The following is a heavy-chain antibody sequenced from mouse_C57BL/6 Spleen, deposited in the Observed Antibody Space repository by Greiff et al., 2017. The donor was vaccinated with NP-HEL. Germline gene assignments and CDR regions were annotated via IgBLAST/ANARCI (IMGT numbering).Heavy chain of an antibody. CDR1: GYTFTSYW. D-gene: IGHD2-4*01. CDR2: IDPSDSYT. V-gene: IGHV1-69*01. J-gene: IGHJ4*01. CDR3: ARRRGDYDGYYYAMDY. Sequence: QSCKASGYTFTSYWMHWVKQRPGQGLEWIGEIDPSDSYTNYNQKFKGKSTLTVDKSSSTAYMQLSSLTSEDSAVYYCARRRGDYDGYYYAMDYWGQGTSVTVSS.